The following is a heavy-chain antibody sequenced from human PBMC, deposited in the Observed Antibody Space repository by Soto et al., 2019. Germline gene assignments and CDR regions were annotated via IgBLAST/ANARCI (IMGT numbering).Heavy chain of an antibody. Sequence: EVQLVESGGGLIQPGGSLRLSCAASGFTVSSNYMSWVRQAPGKGLEWVSIVYGGGGDYYADSVKGRFTISRDTSKNTLYLQMNSLRGEDTAVYYCARGPQSGYTPMVRYYFDYWGQGTLVTVSS. CDR2: VYGGGGD. J-gene: IGHJ4*02. CDR1: GFTVSSNY. V-gene: IGHV3-53*01. CDR3: ARGPQSGYTPMVRYYFDY. D-gene: IGHD5-18*01.